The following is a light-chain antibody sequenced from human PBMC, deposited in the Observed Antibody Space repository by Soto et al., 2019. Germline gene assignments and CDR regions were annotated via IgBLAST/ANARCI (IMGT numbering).Light chain of an antibody. J-gene: IGLJ2*01. CDR3: SSYTSSSTLVV. CDR2: EVS. V-gene: IGLV2-14*01. CDR1: SSDVGGYNY. Sequence: QSALTQPASVSGSPGQSITISCTGTSSDVGGYNYVSWYQQYPGKAPKLMIYEVSNRPSGVSNRFSGSKSGNTASLTISGLQAEDEADYYCSSYTSSSTLVVFGGGTKLPVL.